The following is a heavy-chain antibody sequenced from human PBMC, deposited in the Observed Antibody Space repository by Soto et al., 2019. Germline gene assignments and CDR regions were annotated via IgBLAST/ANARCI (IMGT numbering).Heavy chain of an antibody. CDR1: GYMFTAYH. CDR3: VSNPLMAWLVEDAFDV. Sequence: QVPLMQSGAEMKNPGASVRVSCAASGYMFTAYHIHWVRQAPGQGLEWMGWINPKNGNTNYAQTFRGRVFMSRDTSITTVYMNLNGLTSDDTAVYFCVSNPLMAWLVEDAFDVWGQGTMVTVSS. V-gene: IGHV1-2*02. D-gene: IGHD5-12*01. J-gene: IGHJ3*01. CDR2: INPKNGNT.